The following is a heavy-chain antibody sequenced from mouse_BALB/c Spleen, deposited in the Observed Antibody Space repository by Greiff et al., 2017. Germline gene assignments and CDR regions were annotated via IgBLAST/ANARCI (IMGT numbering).Heavy chain of an antibody. V-gene: IGHV1-9*01. CDR1: GYTFSSYW. J-gene: IGHJ3*01. D-gene: IGHD1-1*01. CDR2: ILPGSGST. Sequence: QVQLQQSGAELMKPGASVKITCKATGYTFSSYWIEWVKQRPGRGLEWIGEILPGSGSTNYNEKFKGKATFTADTSSNTAYMQLSSLTSEDSAVYYCARDYGSSYWFAYWGQGTLVTVSA. CDR3: ARDYGSSYWFAY.